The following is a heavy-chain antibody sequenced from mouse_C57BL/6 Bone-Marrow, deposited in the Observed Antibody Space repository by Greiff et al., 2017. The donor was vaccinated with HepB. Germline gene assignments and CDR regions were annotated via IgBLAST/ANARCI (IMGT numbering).Heavy chain of an antibody. J-gene: IGHJ1*03. D-gene: IGHD1-1*01. Sequence: QVQLQQPGAELVKPGASVKLSCKASGYTFTSYWMHWVKQRPGRGLEWIGRIDPNSGGTKYNEKFKSKATLTVDKPSSTAYMQRSSLTSEDAAVYYCARPGYYYGSSPVLDVCGTGTTVTVSS. CDR3: ARPGYYYGSSPVLDV. V-gene: IGHV1-72*01. CDR1: GYTFTSYW. CDR2: IDPNSGGT.